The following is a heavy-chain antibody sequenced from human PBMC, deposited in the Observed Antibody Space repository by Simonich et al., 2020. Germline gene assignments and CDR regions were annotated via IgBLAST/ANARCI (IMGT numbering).Heavy chain of an antibody. J-gene: IGHJ2*01. Sequence: QVQLVQSGAEVKKPGASVKVSCKASGYTFTGYYMHWVRQAPGQGIEWMGRSNQNIGGTNSAQKLTGRDTITRDTSSITAYMELSRLRSDDTAVYYCARDGGNCSGGSCYWYFDLWGRGTLVTVSS. D-gene: IGHD2-15*01. CDR2: SNQNIGGT. V-gene: IGHV1-2*06. CDR3: ARDGGNCSGGSCYWYFDL. CDR1: GYTFTGYY.